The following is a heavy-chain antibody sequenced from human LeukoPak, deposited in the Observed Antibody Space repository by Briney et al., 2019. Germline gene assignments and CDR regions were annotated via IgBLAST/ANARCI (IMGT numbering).Heavy chain of an antibody. D-gene: IGHD2-21*02. CDR2: INHSGST. CDR1: GGSFSGYY. V-gene: IGHV4-34*01. CDR3: ARLVVVVTAIHDAFDI. J-gene: IGHJ3*02. Sequence: PSETLSLTCAVYGGSFSGYYWSWIRQPPGKGLKWIGEINHSGSTNYNPSLKSRVTISVDTSKNQFSLKLSSVTAADTAVYYCARLVVVVTAIHDAFDIWGQGTMVTVSS.